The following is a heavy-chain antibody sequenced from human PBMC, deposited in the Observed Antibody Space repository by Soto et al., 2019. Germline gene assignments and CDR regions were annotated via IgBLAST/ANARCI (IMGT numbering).Heavy chain of an antibody. D-gene: IGHD3-10*01. CDR1: GFSFSDQY. V-gene: IGHV3-11*01. J-gene: IGHJ4*02. Sequence: QVHLVESGGGLVEPGGSLRLSCGASGFSFSDQYMTWIRQAPGKGLEWVSKISGDGTLTYYADSVKGRFTVSRDNARNSLYLQMNSLRVEDTAVYYCASDPYYYASGFWGQGTLVTVSS. CDR3: ASDPYYYASGF. CDR2: ISGDGTLT.